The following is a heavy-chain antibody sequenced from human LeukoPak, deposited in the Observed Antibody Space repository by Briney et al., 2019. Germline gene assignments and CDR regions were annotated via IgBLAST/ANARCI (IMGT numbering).Heavy chain of an antibody. CDR2: IYYTGRT. D-gene: IGHD6-19*01. CDR1: GGSISSYN. CDR3: ARGASGWYWIDY. J-gene: IGHJ4*02. Sequence: SETLSLTCTVSGGSISSYNWNWIRQPPGKGLEWIGNIYYTGRTNYNPSFKGRVTISVDTSKNQFSLKLSSVTAADTAVFYCARGASGWYWIDYWGLGTLVTVSS. V-gene: IGHV4-59*01.